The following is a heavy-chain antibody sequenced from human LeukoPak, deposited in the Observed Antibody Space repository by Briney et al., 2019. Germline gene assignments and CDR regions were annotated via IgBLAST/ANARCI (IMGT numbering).Heavy chain of an antibody. Sequence: GGSLRLSCVGSGLILNDHAMHWVRQVPGQGLEWVSGIGWDSGRIGYADSVKGRFTISRDNSKNTLYLQMNSLRAEDTAVYYCAKVDSSSWVYFDYWGQGTLVTVSS. V-gene: IGHV3-9*01. CDR2: IGWDSGRI. D-gene: IGHD6-13*01. CDR3: AKVDSSSWVYFDY. CDR1: GLILNDHA. J-gene: IGHJ4*02.